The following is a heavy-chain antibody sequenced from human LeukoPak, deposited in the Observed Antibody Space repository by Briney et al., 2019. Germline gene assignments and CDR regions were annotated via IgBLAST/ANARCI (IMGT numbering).Heavy chain of an antibody. CDR3: VSTFSSGWYYFDY. J-gene: IGHJ4*02. V-gene: IGHV3-48*03. Sequence: GGSLRLSCAASGFTFSSYEMNWVHQAPGKGLEWVSYISSSGSTIYYADSVKGRFTISRDNAKNSLYLQMNSLRAEDTAVYYCVSTFSSGWYYFDYWGQGTLVTVSS. CDR1: GFTFSSYE. CDR2: ISSSGSTI. D-gene: IGHD6-19*01.